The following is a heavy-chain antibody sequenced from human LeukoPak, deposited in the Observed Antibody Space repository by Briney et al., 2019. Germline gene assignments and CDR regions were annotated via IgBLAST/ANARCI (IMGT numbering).Heavy chain of an antibody. CDR3: ARGVQRLFDY. D-gene: IGHD1-1*01. Sequence: SETLSLTCAGYGGSFSGYYWSWIRQPPGKGLEWIGEINHSGSTNYNPSLKSRVTISVDTSKNQFSLKLSSVTAADTAVYYCARGVQRLFDYWGQGTLVTVSS. J-gene: IGHJ4*02. CDR2: INHSGST. CDR1: GGSFSGYY. V-gene: IGHV4-34*01.